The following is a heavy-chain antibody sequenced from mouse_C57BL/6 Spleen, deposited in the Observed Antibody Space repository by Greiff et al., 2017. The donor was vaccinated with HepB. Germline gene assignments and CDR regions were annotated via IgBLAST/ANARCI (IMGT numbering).Heavy chain of an antibody. CDR1: GYTFTSYW. CDR2: IYPGSGST. V-gene: IGHV1-55*01. Sequence: QVQLQQSGAELVKPGASVKMSCKASGYTFTSYWITWVKQRPGQGLEWIGDIYPGSGSTNYNEKFKSKATLTVDTSSSTAYMQLSSLTSEDSAVYYCARGGRFITTVHWYFDVWGTGTTVTVSS. CDR3: ARGGRFITTVHWYFDV. J-gene: IGHJ1*03. D-gene: IGHD1-1*01.